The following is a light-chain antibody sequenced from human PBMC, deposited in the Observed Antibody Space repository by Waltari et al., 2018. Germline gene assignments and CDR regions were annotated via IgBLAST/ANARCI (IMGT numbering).Light chain of an antibody. J-gene: IGKJ5*01. V-gene: IGKV4-1*01. Sequence: DIVMTQSPDSLAVSLGERATINCKSSQSVLSSSNNKNYLAWYKQKPGQPPKVLIYWASTRESGVPDRFSGGGSGTDFTLTVSSLQAEDVAVYYCQQYYTAPRTFGQGTRLQI. CDR1: QSVLSSSNNKNY. CDR3: QQYYTAPRT. CDR2: WAS.